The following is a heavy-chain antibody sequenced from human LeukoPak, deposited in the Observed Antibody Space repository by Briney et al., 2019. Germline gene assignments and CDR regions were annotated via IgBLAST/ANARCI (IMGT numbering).Heavy chain of an antibody. V-gene: IGHV1-69*13. CDR2: IIPIFGTA. Sequence: SVKVSCKASGGTFSSYAISWVQQAPGQGLEWMGGIIPIFGTANYAQKFQGRVTITADESTSTAYMELSSLRSEDTAVYYCARDSYIAARPIYYYYMDVWGKGTTVTVSS. D-gene: IGHD6-6*01. CDR3: ARDSYIAARPIYYYYMDV. J-gene: IGHJ6*03. CDR1: GGTFSSYA.